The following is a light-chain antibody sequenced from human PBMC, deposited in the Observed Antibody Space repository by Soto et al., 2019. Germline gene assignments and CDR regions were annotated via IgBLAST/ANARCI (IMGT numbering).Light chain of an antibody. CDR3: QSYDTSLSASYV. J-gene: IGLJ1*01. CDR2: GNT. Sequence: QSVLTQPPSVSGAPGQRVTISCTGSSXNIGAGYEVHWYQHLPGKAPKLLIYGNTNRPSGVPDRFSGSKSGTSASLAITGLQAEDEADYYCQSYDTSLSASYVFGGGTKGTVL. CDR1: SXNIGAGYE. V-gene: IGLV1-40*01.